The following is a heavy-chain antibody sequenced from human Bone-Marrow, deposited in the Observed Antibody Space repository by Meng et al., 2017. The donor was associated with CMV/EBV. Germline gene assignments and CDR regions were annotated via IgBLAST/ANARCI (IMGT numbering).Heavy chain of an antibody. CDR3: AKDHGAAE. J-gene: IGHJ4*02. CDR1: GFTFSSYA. Sequence: GESLKISCAASGFTFSSYAMSWVRQAPGKGLEWVSVIYSGGSSTYYADSVKGRFTISRDNSKNTLYLQMNSLRAEDTAVYYCAKDHGAAEWGQGTLVTVSS. D-gene: IGHD6-25*01. CDR2: IYSGGSST. V-gene: IGHV3-23*03.